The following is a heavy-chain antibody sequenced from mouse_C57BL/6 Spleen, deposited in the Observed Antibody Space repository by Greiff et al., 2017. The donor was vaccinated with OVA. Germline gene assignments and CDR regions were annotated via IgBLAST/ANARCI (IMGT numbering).Heavy chain of an antibody. CDR1: GFTFSDYG. Sequence: EVKLVESGGGLVKPGGSLKLSCAASGFTFSDYGMHWVRQAPEKGLEWVAYISSGSSTISYADTVKGGFTISRDNAKNTLVLQMTSLRSEDTAMYYCANLRRGYYAMDYWGQGTSVTVSS. V-gene: IGHV5-17*01. CDR3: ANLRRGYYAMDY. J-gene: IGHJ4*01. CDR2: ISSGSSTI. D-gene: IGHD1-1*01.